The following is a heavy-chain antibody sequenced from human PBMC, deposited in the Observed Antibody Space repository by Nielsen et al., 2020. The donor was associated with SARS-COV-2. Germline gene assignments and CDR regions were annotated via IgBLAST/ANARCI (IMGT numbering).Heavy chain of an antibody. J-gene: IGHJ6*02. CDR1: GYTFTSYG. D-gene: IGHD3-22*01. CDR3: AGDRYYYDSSSMDV. Sequence: ASVKVSCKASGYTFTSYGISWVRQAPGQGLEWMGWISAYNGNTNYAQKLQGRVTMTTDTSTSTAYMELRSLRSDDTAVYYCAGDRYYYDSSSMDVWGQGTTVTVSS. CDR2: ISAYNGNT. V-gene: IGHV1-18*01.